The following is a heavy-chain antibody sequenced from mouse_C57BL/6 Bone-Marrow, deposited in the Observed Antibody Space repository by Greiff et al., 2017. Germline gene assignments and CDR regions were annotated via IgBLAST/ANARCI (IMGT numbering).Heavy chain of an antibody. J-gene: IGHJ4*01. CDR3: ARPPYGSSYYYAMDY. CDR1: GYAFSSYW. V-gene: IGHV1-80*01. D-gene: IGHD1-1*01. CDR2: IYPGDGDT. Sequence: VKLMESGAELVKPGASVKISCKASGYAFSSYWMNWVKQRPGKGLEWIGQIYPGDGDTNYNGKFKGKATLTADKSSSTAYMQLSSLTSEDSAVYFCARPPYGSSYYYAMDYWGQGTSVTVSS.